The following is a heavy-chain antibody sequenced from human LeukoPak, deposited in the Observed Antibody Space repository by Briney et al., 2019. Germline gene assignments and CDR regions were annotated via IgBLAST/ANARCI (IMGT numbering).Heavy chain of an antibody. D-gene: IGHD5-12*01. CDR1: GFTFSSYS. V-gene: IGHV3-23*01. Sequence: GGSLRLSCAASGFTFSSYSMNWVRQAPGKGLEWVSVIIASSGSTFYADSVKGRFTISRDNSKNTLYLQMNSLRDEDTAVYYCAKGGYDYVEIGYFDFWGQGTLVTVSS. CDR3: AKGGYDYVEIGYFDF. J-gene: IGHJ4*02. CDR2: IIASSGST.